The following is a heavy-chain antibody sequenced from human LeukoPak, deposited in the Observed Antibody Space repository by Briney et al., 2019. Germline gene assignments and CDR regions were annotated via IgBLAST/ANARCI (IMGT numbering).Heavy chain of an antibody. CDR1: GFTFSSYG. CDR3: ARVDCSGGSCAGDY. V-gene: IGHV3-30*02. D-gene: IGHD2-15*01. Sequence: PGGSLRLSCAASGFTFSSYGMHWVRQAPGKGLEWVAFIRYDGSNKYYADSVKGRFTISRDNSKNTLYLQMNSLRAEDTAVYYCARVDCSGGSCAGDYWGQGTLVTVSS. J-gene: IGHJ4*02. CDR2: IRYDGSNK.